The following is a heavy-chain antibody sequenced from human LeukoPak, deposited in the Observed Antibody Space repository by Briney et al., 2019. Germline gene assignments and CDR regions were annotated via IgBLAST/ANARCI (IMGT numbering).Heavy chain of an antibody. D-gene: IGHD2-15*01. CDR1: GASVSNYY. CDR2: FHYSGST. CDR3: ARHHDGGPKLRLDF. Sequence: SETLSFTCRVSGASVSNYYWSWIRQSPGKGLEWIGFFHYSGSTNYNPSLNSRVTTSIDTSMNQLSLTLVSVTAADTAVYFCARHHDGGPKLRLDFWGLGVLVTVSS. J-gene: IGHJ4*02. V-gene: IGHV4-59*08.